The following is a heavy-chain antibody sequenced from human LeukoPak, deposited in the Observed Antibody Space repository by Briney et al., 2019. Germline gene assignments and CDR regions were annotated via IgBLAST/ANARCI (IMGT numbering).Heavy chain of an antibody. CDR1: GGSISRGNYY. D-gene: IGHD4-23*01. CDR2: IYYSGST. CDR3: ARLHYGGNYGYYYYYMDV. V-gene: IGHV4-61*10. J-gene: IGHJ6*03. Sequence: PSETLSLTCTVSGGSISRGNYYWSWIRQPAGKGLEWIGYIYYSGSTNYNPSLKSRVTISVDTSKNQFSLKLSSVTAADTAVYYCARLHYGGNYGYYYYYMDVWGKGTTVTISS.